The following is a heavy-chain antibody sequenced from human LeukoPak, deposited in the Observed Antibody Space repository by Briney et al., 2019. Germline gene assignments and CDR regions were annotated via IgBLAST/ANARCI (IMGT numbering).Heavy chain of an antibody. CDR1: GFTFSNYE. D-gene: IGHD1-26*01. V-gene: IGHV3-48*03. CDR3: AREDGSQLDY. J-gene: IGHJ4*02. CDR2: ISSSGSST. Sequence: GGSLRLSCATSGFTFSNYEMSWVRQTPGKGLEWVSCISSSGSSTYYADSVKGRFTISRDNAKSSLCLQMDSLRAGDTAVYYCAREDGSQLDYWGRGTLVTVSS.